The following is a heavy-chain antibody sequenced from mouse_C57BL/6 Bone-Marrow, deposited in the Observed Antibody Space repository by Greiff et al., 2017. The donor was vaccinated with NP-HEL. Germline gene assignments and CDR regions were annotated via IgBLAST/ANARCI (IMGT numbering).Heavy chain of an antibody. D-gene: IGHD3-2*02. Sequence: QVQLKQPGAELVRPGSSVKLSCKASGYTFTSYWMHWVKQRPIQGLEWIGNIDPSDSETHYNQKFKDKATLTVDKSSSTAYMQLSSLTSEDSAVYYCARNGQLRAMDYWGQGTSVTVSS. V-gene: IGHV1-52*01. CDR1: GYTFTSYW. CDR2: IDPSDSET. J-gene: IGHJ4*01. CDR3: ARNGQLRAMDY.